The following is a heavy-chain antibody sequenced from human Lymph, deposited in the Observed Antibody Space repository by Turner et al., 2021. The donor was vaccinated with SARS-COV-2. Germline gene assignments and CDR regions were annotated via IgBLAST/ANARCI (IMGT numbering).Heavy chain of an antibody. J-gene: IGHJ6*02. CDR3: ARDLGTYGMDV. CDR1: GIIVSRNY. CDR2: IYSGGTT. Sequence: EVQLVETGGGLIQPGGSLRLSCAASGIIVSRNYMNWVRQAPGKGLEWVSVIYSGGTTYYADSVKGRLTISRDNSKNTLYLQMNSLRVEDTAVYYCARDLGTYGMDVWGQGTTVTVSS. V-gene: IGHV3-53*02. D-gene: IGHD6-13*01.